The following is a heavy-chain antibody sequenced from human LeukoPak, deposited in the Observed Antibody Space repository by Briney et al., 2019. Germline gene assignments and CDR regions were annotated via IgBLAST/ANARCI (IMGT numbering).Heavy chain of an antibody. D-gene: IGHD3-22*01. CDR1: GYSISSGYY. V-gene: IGHV4-38-2*01. CDR3: ARALSLRGYYDY. J-gene: IGHJ4*02. CDR2: IYHSGST. Sequence: SSETLSLTCAVSGYSISSGYYWGWIRQPPGKGLEWIGSIYHSGSTYYNPSLKSRVTISVDTSKNQFSLKLSSVTAADTAVYYCARALSLRGYYDYWGQGTLVTVSS.